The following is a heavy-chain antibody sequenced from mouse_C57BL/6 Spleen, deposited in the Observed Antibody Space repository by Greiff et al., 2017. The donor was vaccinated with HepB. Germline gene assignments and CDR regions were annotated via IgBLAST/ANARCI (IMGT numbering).Heavy chain of an antibody. CDR1: GFTFSSYA. CDR2: ISDGGSYT. V-gene: IGHV5-4*01. Sequence: EVQRVESGGGLVKPGGSLKLSCAASGFTFSSYAMSWVRQTPEKRLEWVATISDGGSYTYYPDNVKGRFTISRDNAKNNLYLQMSHLKSEDTAMYYCARDRYYGSRYAMDYWGQGTSVTVSS. J-gene: IGHJ4*01. D-gene: IGHD1-1*01. CDR3: ARDRYYGSRYAMDY.